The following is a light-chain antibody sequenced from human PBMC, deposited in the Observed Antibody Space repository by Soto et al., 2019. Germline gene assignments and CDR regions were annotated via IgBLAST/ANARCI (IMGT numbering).Light chain of an antibody. CDR3: EQSYITPPIT. V-gene: IGKV1-39*01. CDR1: QDIYTF. CDR2: GAS. Sequence: DIQMTQSPSSLSASVGDRVTIACRASQDIYTFLNWYQQKPGKAPKLLIFGASSLQSGVPSRFSGSGSGTVFTLTISSLQPEDFATYYCEQSYITPPITFGQGIRLEI. J-gene: IGKJ5*01.